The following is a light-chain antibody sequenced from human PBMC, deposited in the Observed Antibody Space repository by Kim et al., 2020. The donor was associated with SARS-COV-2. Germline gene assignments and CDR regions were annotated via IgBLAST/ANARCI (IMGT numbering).Light chain of an antibody. J-gene: IGLJ3*02. CDR2: RDN. V-gene: IGLV10-54*01. CDR3: SAWDSSVSAWV. CDR1: SANIGDQG. Sequence: QAGLTQPPSVSRGLGQTATLTCTGNSANIGDQGAAWLQQHQGHPPKLLFYRDNNRPSGISERFSASGSGNTASLTITGLQPEDEADYYCSAWDSSVSAWVFGGGTKLTVL.